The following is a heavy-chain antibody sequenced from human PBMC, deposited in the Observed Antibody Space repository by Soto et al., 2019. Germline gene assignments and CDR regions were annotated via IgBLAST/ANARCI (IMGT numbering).Heavy chain of an antibody. CDR1: GYTFTSYG. V-gene: IGHV1-18*01. D-gene: IGHD2-8*01. CDR2: ISAYNGNT. Sequence: EASVKVSCKASGYTFTSYGISWVRQAPGQGLEWMGWISAYNGNTNYAQKLQGRVTMTTDTSTSTAYMELRSLRSDDTAVYYCARDRYCTNGVCYTNPHSYFDYWGQGTLVTVSS. CDR3: ARDRYCTNGVCYTNPHSYFDY. J-gene: IGHJ4*02.